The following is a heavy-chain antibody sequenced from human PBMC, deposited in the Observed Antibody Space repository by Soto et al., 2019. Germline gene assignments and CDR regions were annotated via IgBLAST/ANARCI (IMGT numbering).Heavy chain of an antibody. CDR3: AREYYYDSSGYVRSPDFDY. CDR1: GYTFTSYA. CDR2: INAGNGNT. V-gene: IGHV1-3*01. Sequence: ASVKVSCKASGYTFTSYAMHWVRKAPGQRLEWMGWINAGNGNTKYSQKFQGRVTITRDTSASTAYMELSSLRSEDTAVYYCAREYYYDSSGYVRSPDFDYWGQGTLVTVSS. J-gene: IGHJ4*02. D-gene: IGHD3-22*01.